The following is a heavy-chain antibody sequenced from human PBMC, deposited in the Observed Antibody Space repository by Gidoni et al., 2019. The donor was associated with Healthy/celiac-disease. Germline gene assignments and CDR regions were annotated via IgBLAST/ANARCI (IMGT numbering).Heavy chain of an antibody. D-gene: IGHD3-3*01. CDR1: GGSISSYY. V-gene: IGHV4-59*01. CDR3: ARCGGPGGDFWSGYYGYYYYMDV. J-gene: IGHJ6*03. Sequence: QVQLQESGPGLVKPSETLSLTCTVSGGSISSYYWSWLRQPPGKGLEWIGYIYYSGSTNYNPSLKSRVTISVDTSKNQFSLKLSSVTAADTAVYYCARCGGPGGDFWSGYYGYYYYMDVWGKGTTVTVSS. CDR2: IYYSGST.